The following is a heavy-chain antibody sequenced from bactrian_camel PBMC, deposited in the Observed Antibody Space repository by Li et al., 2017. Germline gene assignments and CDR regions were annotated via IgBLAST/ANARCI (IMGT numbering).Heavy chain of an antibody. CDR3: AAEPVTVTLSSGSWCGPQYHFNN. J-gene: IGHJ4*01. Sequence: HVQLVESGGGSVQAGGSLRLSCAVSGYTLSSGCMGWFRQTPGKQREGVATICTRAEHTYYSDSVNGRFAVSRDSAKNTLYLQLNSLKTEDTAMYYCAAEPVTVTLSSGSWCGPQYHFNNWGQGTQVTVS. CDR1: GYTLSSGC. V-gene: IGHV3S1*01. D-gene: IGHD2*01. CDR2: ICTRAEHT.